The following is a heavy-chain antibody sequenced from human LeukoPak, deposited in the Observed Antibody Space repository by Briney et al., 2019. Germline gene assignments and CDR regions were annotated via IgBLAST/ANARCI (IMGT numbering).Heavy chain of an antibody. CDR3: VKDVGTTLAKIDY. J-gene: IGHJ4*02. CDR1: GFTFSSYA. D-gene: IGHD4-11*01. CDR2: LSTSGSST. V-gene: IGHV3-23*01. Sequence: GGSLRLSCAASGFTFSSYAMSWVRQAPGKGLEWVSSLSTSGSSTYCADSVQGRFTVSRDNSNNTLYLQMISLRAEDTAVYYCVKDVGTTLAKIDYWGQGTLVTVSS.